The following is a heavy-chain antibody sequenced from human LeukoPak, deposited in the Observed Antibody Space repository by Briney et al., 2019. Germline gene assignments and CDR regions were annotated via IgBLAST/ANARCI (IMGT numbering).Heavy chain of an antibody. CDR3: ARLGAVPAAKGTDYFDY. J-gene: IGHJ4*02. CDR2: IYYSGST. CDR1: GGSISSSSYY. Sequence: SETLSLTCTVSGGSISSSSYYWGWIRQPPGKGLEWIGSIYYSGSTYYNPSLKSRVTISVDTSKNQFSLKLSSVTAADTAVYYCARLGAVPAAKGTDYFDYWGQGTLVTVSS. D-gene: IGHD2-2*01. V-gene: IGHV4-39*07.